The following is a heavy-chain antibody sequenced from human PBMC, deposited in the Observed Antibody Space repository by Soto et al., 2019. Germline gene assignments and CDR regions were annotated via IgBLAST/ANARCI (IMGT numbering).Heavy chain of an antibody. Sequence: EVQLVESGGGLVQPGGSLRLSCVASGFTFSSYSMNWVRQAPGKGLEWLSYISSGSATIYYADSVKGRFTISRDNVKNSLYLQMNCLRDDDTAVYYCARDSASYSSSSGSYWYFDLWGRGTLVTVSS. CDR1: GFTFSSYS. CDR2: ISSGSATI. CDR3: ARDSASYSSSSGSYWYFDL. D-gene: IGHD6-6*01. V-gene: IGHV3-48*02. J-gene: IGHJ2*01.